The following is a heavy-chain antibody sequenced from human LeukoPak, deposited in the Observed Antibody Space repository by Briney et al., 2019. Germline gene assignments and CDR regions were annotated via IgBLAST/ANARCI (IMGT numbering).Heavy chain of an antibody. CDR2: IWYDGSNK. CDR3: ARDRVEVLWFGELSEGYYFDY. CDR1: GFTFSGYG. D-gene: IGHD3-10*01. J-gene: IGHJ4*02. V-gene: IGHV3-33*01. Sequence: GGSLRLSCAASGFTFSGYGMHWVRQAPGKGLEWVAVIWYDGSNKYYADSVKGRFTISRDNSKNTLYLQMNSLRAEDTAVYYCARDRVEVLWFGELSEGYYFDYWGQGTLVTVST.